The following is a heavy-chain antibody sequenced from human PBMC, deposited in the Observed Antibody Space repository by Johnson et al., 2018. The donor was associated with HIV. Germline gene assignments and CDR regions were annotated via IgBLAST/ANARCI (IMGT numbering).Heavy chain of an antibody. CDR2: ISYDGSNK. CDR1: GFTFSSYA. CDR3: ARDGHGIWENAAFDV. Sequence: QVQLVESGGGVVQPGGSLRLSCAASGFTFSSYAMHWVRQAPGKGLEWVAVISYDGSNKYYADSVRGRFTISRDNSKNTLYLQMNSLRAEDTVVYYCARDGHGIWENAAFDVWGQGTMVTVSS. D-gene: IGHD1-26*01. J-gene: IGHJ3*01. V-gene: IGHV3-30*04.